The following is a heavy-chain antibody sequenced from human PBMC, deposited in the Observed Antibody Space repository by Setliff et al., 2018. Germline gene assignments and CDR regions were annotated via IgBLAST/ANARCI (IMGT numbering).Heavy chain of an antibody. V-gene: IGHV4-38-2*01. CDR3: ARGRVEMATITPFDY. CDR2: IYYSGNT. CDR1: VYSISRDCH. Sequence: SETLSLTCAVSVYSISRDCHWGWIRQPPGKGLGWIGSIYYSGNTYYNSSLKGRVTISGDTSKNQFSLKLSSVTAADTAVYYCARGRVEMATITPFDYWGQGTLVTVSS. D-gene: IGHD5-12*01. J-gene: IGHJ4*02.